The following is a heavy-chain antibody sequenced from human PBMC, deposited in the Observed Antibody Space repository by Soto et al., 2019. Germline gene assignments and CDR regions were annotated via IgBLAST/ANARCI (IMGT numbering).Heavy chain of an antibody. CDR1: GGSVSSGSNY. D-gene: IGHD4-17*01. CDR3: ARERWFGY. CDR2: IFDSGST. V-gene: IGHV4-61*01. Sequence: SETLSLTCTVSGGSVSSGSNYWSWIRQPPGKGLEWIGYIFDSGSTNYNPSLKSRVTISVDTSKNQFSLKLSSVTAADTAVYYGARERWFGYWGQGTLVTVSS. J-gene: IGHJ4*02.